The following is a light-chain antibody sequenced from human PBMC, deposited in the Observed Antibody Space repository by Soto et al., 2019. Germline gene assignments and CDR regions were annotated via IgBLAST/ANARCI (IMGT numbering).Light chain of an antibody. CDR3: CSYARSSTYV. CDR1: RGDVGGFNL. V-gene: IGLV2-23*02. J-gene: IGLJ1*01. CDR2: EVS. Sequence: QSALTQPASVSGPLGQSITISGPGTRGDVGGFNLVSWYHKHPGKAPKLMIFEVSNRPSGLSNRFSASKSGNTASLTISGLQAEDEADYYCCSYARSSTYVFGTGTKLTVL.